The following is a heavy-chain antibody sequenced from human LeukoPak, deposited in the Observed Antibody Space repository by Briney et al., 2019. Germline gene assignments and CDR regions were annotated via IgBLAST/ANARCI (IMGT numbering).Heavy chain of an antibody. Sequence: SETLSLTCAVYGGSFSGYYWSWIRQPPGKGLEWIGEINHSGSTHYNPSLKSRVTISVDTSKNQFSLKLSSVTTADTAVYYCARVGIRYYYYYYYGMDVWGQGTTVTVSS. V-gene: IGHV4-34*01. CDR2: INHSGST. J-gene: IGHJ6*02. CDR3: ARVGIRYYYYYYYGMDV. D-gene: IGHD3-9*01. CDR1: GGSFSGYY.